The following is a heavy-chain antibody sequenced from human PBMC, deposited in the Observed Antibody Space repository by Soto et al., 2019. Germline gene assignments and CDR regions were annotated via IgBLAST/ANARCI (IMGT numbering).Heavy chain of an antibody. V-gene: IGHV2-5*02. CDR3: AHKGPEDGPLDY. Sequence: QITLKESGPTLVRPTQTLTLTCAFSGFSLSTSGVGVGWIRQPPGKALEWLAVIYWDDSKHYSPSLRSRLTITKDTSKNQVVLTMTNMDPKDTGTYYCAHKGPEDGPLDYWGQGTLVTVSS. J-gene: IGHJ4*02. CDR1: GFSLSTSGVG. CDR2: IYWDDSK.